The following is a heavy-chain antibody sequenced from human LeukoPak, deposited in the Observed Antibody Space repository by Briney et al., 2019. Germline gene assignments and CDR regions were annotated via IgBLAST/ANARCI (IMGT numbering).Heavy chain of an antibody. CDR3: ARDSTSQDSLASDY. V-gene: IGHV1-2*02. CDR2: INPNSGGT. CDR1: GYTFTGYY. Sequence: GASVKVSCKASGYTFTGYYMHWVRQAPGQGLEWMGWINPNSGGTNYAQKFQGRVTITRDTSISTAYMELSRLRSDDTAVYYCARDSTSQDSLASDYWGQGTLVTVSS. D-gene: IGHD2-2*01. J-gene: IGHJ4*02.